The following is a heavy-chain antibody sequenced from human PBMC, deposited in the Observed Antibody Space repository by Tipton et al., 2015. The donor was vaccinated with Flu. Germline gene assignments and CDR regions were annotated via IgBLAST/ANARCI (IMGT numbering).Heavy chain of an antibody. Sequence: TLSLTCTVSGGSISTYYWSWIRQPPGKGLEWIGYIYYSGSTNYNPSLKSRVTISVDTSKNQFSLKLSSVTAADTAVYYCARDPATDDYGLGSHFDGMDVWGQGTTVTVPS. CDR1: GGSISTYY. J-gene: IGHJ6*02. D-gene: IGHD3-10*01. CDR3: ARDPATDDYGLGSHFDGMDV. V-gene: IGHV4-59*12. CDR2: IYYSGST.